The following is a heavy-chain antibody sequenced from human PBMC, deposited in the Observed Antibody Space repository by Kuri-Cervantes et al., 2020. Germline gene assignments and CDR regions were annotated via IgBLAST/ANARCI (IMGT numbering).Heavy chain of an antibody. CDR3: TRDDRLSYYYMGV. Sequence: GESLKISCTASGFTFGDYAMSWVRQAPGKGLEWVGFIRSKAYGGTTEYAASVKGRFTISRDDSKSIAYLQMNSLKTEDTAAYYCTRDDRLSYYYMGVWGKGTTVTVSS. J-gene: IGHJ6*03. CDR1: GFTFGDYA. CDR2: IRSKAYGGTT. V-gene: IGHV3-49*04.